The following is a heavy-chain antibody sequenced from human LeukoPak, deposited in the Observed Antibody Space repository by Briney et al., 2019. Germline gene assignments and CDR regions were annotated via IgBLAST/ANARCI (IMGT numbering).Heavy chain of an antibody. CDR3: ARGRPQDYDFWSGYYISHHDAFDI. Sequence: ASVKVSCKASGYTFTSYDINWVRQATGQGLEWMGWMNPNSGNTGYAQKFQGRVTMTTDTSTSTAYMELRSLRSDDTAVCYCARGRPQDYDFWSGYYISHHDAFDIWGQGTMVTVSS. V-gene: IGHV1-8*01. CDR1: GYTFTSYD. J-gene: IGHJ3*02. D-gene: IGHD3-3*01. CDR2: MNPNSGNT.